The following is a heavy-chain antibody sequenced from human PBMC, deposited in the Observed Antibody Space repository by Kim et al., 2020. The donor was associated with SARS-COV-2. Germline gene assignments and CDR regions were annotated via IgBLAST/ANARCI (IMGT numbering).Heavy chain of an antibody. CDR3: AKVTRFGELYYYYYGMDV. J-gene: IGHJ6*02. V-gene: IGHV3-30*02. D-gene: IGHD3-10*01. Sequence: KGRVTISRDNSKNTLYLQMNGLRAEDTAVYYCAKVTRFGELYYYYYGMDVWGQGTTVTVSS.